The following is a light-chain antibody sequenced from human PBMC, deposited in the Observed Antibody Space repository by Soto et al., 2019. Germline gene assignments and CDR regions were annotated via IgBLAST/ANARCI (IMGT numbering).Light chain of an antibody. CDR2: EVS. CDR1: SSDVGGYNY. CDR3: SSYTSNSVL. J-gene: IGLJ2*01. V-gene: IGLV2-14*01. Sequence: QSVLTQPASVSGSPGQSITISCTGTSSDVGGYNYVSWYQQHPGKAPKLIIYEVSNRPSGVSNRFSGSKSGNTASLTISGLQAEDEADYYCSSYTSNSVLFGGGTKLTVL.